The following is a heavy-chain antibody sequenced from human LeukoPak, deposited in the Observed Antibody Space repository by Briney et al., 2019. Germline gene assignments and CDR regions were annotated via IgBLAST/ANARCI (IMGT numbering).Heavy chain of an antibody. CDR2: ISSSSSYI. CDR3: ARGGKSGYFPDY. CDR1: GFTFSSYA. Sequence: GGSLRLSCSASGFTFSSYAMHWVRQAPGKGLEWVSSISSSSSYIYYADSVKGRFAISRDKAKNSLYLQMNSLRAEDTAVYYCARGGKSGYFPDYWGQGTLVTVSS. D-gene: IGHD2-15*01. V-gene: IGHV3-21*01. J-gene: IGHJ4*02.